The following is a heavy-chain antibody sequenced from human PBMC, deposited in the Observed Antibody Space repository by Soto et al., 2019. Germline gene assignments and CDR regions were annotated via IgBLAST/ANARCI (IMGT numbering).Heavy chain of an antibody. D-gene: IGHD3-3*01. Sequence: QVQVVESGGGVVQPGRSLRLSCAASGFTFSSFGMHWVRQAPGKGLEWVSLIWYDGSKKSYGDSVKGRFTISRDNSRNTVYLQMKSLRADDMAVYYCARDASYYSLWSGYYPSRNGMDVWGQGTTVTVSS. CDR3: ARDASYYSLWSGYYPSRNGMDV. CDR1: GFTFSSFG. V-gene: IGHV3-33*01. J-gene: IGHJ6*02. CDR2: IWYDGSKK.